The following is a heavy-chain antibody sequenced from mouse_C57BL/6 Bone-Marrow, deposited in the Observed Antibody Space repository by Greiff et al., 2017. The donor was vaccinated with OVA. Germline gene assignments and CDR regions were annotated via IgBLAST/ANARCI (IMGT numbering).Heavy chain of an antibody. CDR3: ARYYYGSSYDY. D-gene: IGHD1-1*01. V-gene: IGHV5-4*03. J-gene: IGHJ2*01. Sequence: EVKVEESGGGLVKPGGSLKLSCAASGFTFSSYAMSWVRQTPEKRLEWVATISDGGSYTYYPDNVKGRFTISRDNAKNNLYLQMSHLKSEDTAMYYCARYYYGSSYDYWGQGTTLTVSS. CDR1: GFTFSSYA. CDR2: ISDGGSYT.